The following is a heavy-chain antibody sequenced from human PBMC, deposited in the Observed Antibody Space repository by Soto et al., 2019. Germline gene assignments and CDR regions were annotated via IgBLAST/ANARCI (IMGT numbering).Heavy chain of an antibody. D-gene: IGHD6-19*01. J-gene: IGHJ4*02. CDR3: AREQTVAGNIDY. CDR2: IIPIFGTA. CDR1: GGTFSSYA. V-gene: IGHV1-69*13. Sequence: SVKVSCKASGGTFSSYAISWVRQAPGQGLEWMGGIIPIFGTANYAQKFQGRVTITADESTSTAYMELSSLRSEDTAVYYCAREQTVAGNIDYWGQGTLLTVSS.